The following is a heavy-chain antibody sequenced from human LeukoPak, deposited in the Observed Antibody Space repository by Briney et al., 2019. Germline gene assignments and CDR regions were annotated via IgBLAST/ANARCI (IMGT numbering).Heavy chain of an antibody. CDR1: VGSFSGYH. J-gene: IGHJ4*02. D-gene: IGHD2-15*01. CDR3: ARQGQISAFDF. Sequence: PSETLSLTCAVYVGSFSGYHWSWIRQPPGKGLEWIGEINDSGNTNYSPSLKSRVTISADPSKNQFSLRMTSLTAADTAVYYCARQGQISAFDFWGQGTLVTVSS. CDR2: INDSGNT. V-gene: IGHV4-34*01.